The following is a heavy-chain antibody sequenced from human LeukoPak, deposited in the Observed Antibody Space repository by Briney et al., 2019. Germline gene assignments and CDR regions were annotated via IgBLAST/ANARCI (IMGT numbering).Heavy chain of an antibody. CDR3: ANPGSGYYPSPFDH. CDR1: GFTFSTYW. D-gene: IGHD3-22*01. J-gene: IGHJ4*02. Sequence: GGSLRLSCAASGFTFSTYWMSWVRQAPGKGLEWVANIKHVGSEKYYVDSVKGRFTISRDNARNSLYLQMNSLRAEDTAIYYCANPGSGYYPSPFDHWGQGTLVTVSS. CDR2: IKHVGSEK. V-gene: IGHV3-7*03.